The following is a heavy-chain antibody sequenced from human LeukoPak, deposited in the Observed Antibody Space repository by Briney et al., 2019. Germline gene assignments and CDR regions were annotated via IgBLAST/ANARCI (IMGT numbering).Heavy chain of an antibody. J-gene: IGHJ4*02. Sequence: PGRSLRLSCAASGFTFSSYGMHWVRQAPGKGLEWVAVLSYDGSKFHYADSVQGRFTISRDNTNDILVLQMNSLRAEDTAVYYCTTRPTYYGSGSHDYWGQGTLVTVSS. CDR2: LSYDGSKF. V-gene: IGHV3-30*03. CDR3: TTRPTYYGSGSHDY. D-gene: IGHD3-10*01. CDR1: GFTFSSYG.